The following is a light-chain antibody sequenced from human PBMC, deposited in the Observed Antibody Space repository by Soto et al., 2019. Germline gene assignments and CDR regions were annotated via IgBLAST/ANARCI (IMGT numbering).Light chain of an antibody. CDR2: DAS. J-gene: IGKJ5*01. Sequence: DIQMTQSPSSLSSSILERFTITWLASQDINNYLSWFQQKPGTAPKLLIYDASNLEAGVSSRFSGSGSGTDFTLTISSLQPEDIATYYCQQYLGLPPITFGQGTRLEIK. CDR1: QDINNY. V-gene: IGKV1-33*01. CDR3: QQYLGLPPIT.